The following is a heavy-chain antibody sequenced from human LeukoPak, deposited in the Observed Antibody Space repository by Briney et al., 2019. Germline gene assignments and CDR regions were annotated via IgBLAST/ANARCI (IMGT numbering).Heavy chain of an antibody. Sequence: PSETLSLTCTVSGTSISSYYWSWIRQPAGKGLEWIGRIYTSGSTNYNPSLKSRVTISVDTSKNQFSLKLSSVTAADTAVYYCARDSSIQQLADPYYYYMDVWGKGTTVTVSS. CDR3: ARDSSIQQLADPYYYYMDV. D-gene: IGHD6-13*01. CDR2: IYTSGST. CDR1: GTSISSYY. J-gene: IGHJ6*03. V-gene: IGHV4-4*07.